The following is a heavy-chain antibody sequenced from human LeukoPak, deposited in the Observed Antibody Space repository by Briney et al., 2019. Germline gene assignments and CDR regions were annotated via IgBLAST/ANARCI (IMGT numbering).Heavy chain of an antibody. D-gene: IGHD3-9*01. Sequence: SETLSLTCNVSGGSIRGYYWSWIRQPPGKGLEWIGYIYSSGSTNYNPSLKSRVTMSVDTSKNQFSLKVSSVTAADTAVYYCARVNYDILTGYYGGYYYYYMDVWGKGTTVTISS. J-gene: IGHJ6*03. CDR2: IYSSGST. CDR1: GGSIRGYY. V-gene: IGHV4-59*01. CDR3: ARVNYDILTGYYGGYYYYYMDV.